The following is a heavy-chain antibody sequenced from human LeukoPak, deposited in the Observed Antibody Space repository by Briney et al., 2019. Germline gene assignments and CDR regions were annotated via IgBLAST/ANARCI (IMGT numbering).Heavy chain of an antibody. CDR1: GYTFTSYA. D-gene: IGHD5-18*01. CDR2: INTNTGNP. Sequence: GASVKVSCKASGYTFTSYAMNWVRQAPGQGLEWMGWINTNTGNPTYAQGFTGRFVFSLDTSVSTAYLQISSLKAEDTAVYYCARGSGIQLWFAVPLGPWGQGTLVTVSS. V-gene: IGHV7-4-1*02. J-gene: IGHJ5*02. CDR3: ARGSGIQLWFAVPLGP.